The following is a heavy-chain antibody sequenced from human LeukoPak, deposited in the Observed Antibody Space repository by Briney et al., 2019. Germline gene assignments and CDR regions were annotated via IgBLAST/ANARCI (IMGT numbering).Heavy chain of an antibody. Sequence: SETLSLTCTVSGGSISNYYWSWIRQPPGKGLEWIGYIYYSGSTNYNPSLKSRVTISEDTSKNQFSLKLSSVTAADTAVYYCARRNYYDSSGYPYWGQGTQVTVSS. V-gene: IGHV4-59*08. J-gene: IGHJ4*02. CDR1: GGSISNYY. D-gene: IGHD3-22*01. CDR3: ARRNYYDSSGYPY. CDR2: IYYSGST.